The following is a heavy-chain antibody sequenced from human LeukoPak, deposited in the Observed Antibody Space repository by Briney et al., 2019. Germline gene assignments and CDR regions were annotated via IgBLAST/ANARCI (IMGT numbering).Heavy chain of an antibody. Sequence: GGSLRLSCAVSGITLSNYGMSWVRQAPGKGLEWVAGISGSGGSTYYADSVKGRFTISRDNAKNTLYLQMNSLRAEDTAVYYCARAVALDYWGQGTLVTVSS. J-gene: IGHJ4*02. CDR3: ARAVALDY. CDR1: GITLSNYG. V-gene: IGHV3-23*01. CDR2: ISGSGGST. D-gene: IGHD6-19*01.